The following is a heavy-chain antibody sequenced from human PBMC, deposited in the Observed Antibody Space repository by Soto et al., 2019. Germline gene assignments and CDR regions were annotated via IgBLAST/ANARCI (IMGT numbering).Heavy chain of an antibody. CDR2: ISAYNGNT. V-gene: IGHV1-18*01. CDR1: GYTFTSYG. CDR3: ARDVRVVPAAIPDY. J-gene: IGHJ4*02. D-gene: IGHD2-2*01. Sequence: ASVKVSCKASGYTFTSYGISWVRQAPGQGLEWMGWISAYNGNTNYAQKLQGRVTMTTDTSTSTAYMELRSLRSDDTAVYYCARDVRVVPAAIPDYWGQGTLVTVSS.